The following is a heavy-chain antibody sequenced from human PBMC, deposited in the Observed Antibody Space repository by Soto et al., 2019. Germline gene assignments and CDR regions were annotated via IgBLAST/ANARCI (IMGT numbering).Heavy chain of an antibody. V-gene: IGHV4-59*01. Sequence: QVQLQESGPGLVKPSETLSLTCSVAGGSLGSYYWGWIRQSPGKGLGWIAYIYDSGTTSYNPSLKSRATISVDTSKNQFSLNLTSVTAADTAVYYCARGAMFWFDPWGQGTLVSVSS. D-gene: IGHD3-10*02. CDR3: ARGAMFWFDP. J-gene: IGHJ5*02. CDR2: IYDSGTT. CDR1: GGSLGSYY.